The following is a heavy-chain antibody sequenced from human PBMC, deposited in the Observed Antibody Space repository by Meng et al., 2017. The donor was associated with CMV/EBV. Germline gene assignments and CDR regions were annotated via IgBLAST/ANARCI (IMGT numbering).Heavy chain of an antibody. Sequence: QVQLVQCGAEMRKPGASVKVSCTTSGFTFSDDYIHWVRQAPGQGLEWMGWVNSNNDATNYARKFQGRVSMTRDTSISTAHMELSRLMSDDTAVYYCVRSSGWSLFDYWGQGTLVTVSS. CDR2: VNSNNDAT. V-gene: IGHV1-2*02. CDR1: GFTFSDDY. CDR3: VRSSGWSLFDY. J-gene: IGHJ4*02. D-gene: IGHD6-19*01.